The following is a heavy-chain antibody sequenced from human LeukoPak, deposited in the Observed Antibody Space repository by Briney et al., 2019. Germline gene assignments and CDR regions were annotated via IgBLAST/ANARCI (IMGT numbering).Heavy chain of an antibody. D-gene: IGHD2-15*01. Sequence: GASVKVSCNASGGTFSSYAISWVRQAPGQGLEWMGRIIPIFGTANYALKFQGRVTITTDESTSTAYMELSSLRSEDTAVYYCASGGDGGLDPWGQGTLVTVSS. CDR3: ASGGDGGLDP. CDR1: GGTFSSYA. J-gene: IGHJ5*02. V-gene: IGHV1-69*05. CDR2: IIPIFGTA.